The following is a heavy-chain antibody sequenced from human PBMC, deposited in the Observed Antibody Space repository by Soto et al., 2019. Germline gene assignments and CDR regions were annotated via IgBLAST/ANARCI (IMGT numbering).Heavy chain of an antibody. CDR1: GGSISIGDYY. CDR3: AREVSGSYPSFFDY. V-gene: IGHV4-30-4*01. J-gene: IGHJ4*02. Sequence: SETLSLTCTVSGGSISIGDYYWSCIRQPPGKGLEWIGYIYYSGSTYYNPSLKSRVTISVDTSKNQFSLKLSSVTAADTAVYYCAREVSGSYPSFFDYWGQGTLVTVSS. CDR2: IYYSGST. D-gene: IGHD1-26*01.